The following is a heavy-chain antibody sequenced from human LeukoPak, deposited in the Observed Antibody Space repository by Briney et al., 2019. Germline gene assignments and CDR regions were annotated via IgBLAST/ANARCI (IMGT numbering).Heavy chain of an antibody. D-gene: IGHD1-26*01. J-gene: IGHJ6*03. CDR3: AKDLSYGNYYYYYMEG. V-gene: IGHV3-23*01. Sequence: GGSLRLSCAASEFTFSSYAIIWVRQAPGKGLEWVSTISGSGGSAFYADSVKGRFTISRDNSKNTLYLQMNTLRAEDTAVYYCAKDLSYGNYYYYYMEGSGKGATVTVSS. CDR1: EFTFSSYA. CDR2: ISGSGGSA.